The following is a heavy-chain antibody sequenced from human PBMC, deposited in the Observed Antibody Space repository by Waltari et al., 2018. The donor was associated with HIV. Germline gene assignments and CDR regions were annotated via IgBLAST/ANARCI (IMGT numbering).Heavy chain of an antibody. J-gene: IGHJ5*02. V-gene: IGHV4-34*01. CDR1: GGSFSGYY. CDR2: SNHSGSP. CDR3: ARGLPAWYNWNYGARWFDP. D-gene: IGHD1-7*01. Sequence: QVQLQQWGAGLLKPSETLSLTCAVYGGSFSGYYWSWIRQPPGKGLDWIRESNHSGSPNSNPSLKSRVTISVDTSKNQFSLKLSSVTAADTAVYYCARGLPAWYNWNYGARWFDPWGQGTLVTVSS.